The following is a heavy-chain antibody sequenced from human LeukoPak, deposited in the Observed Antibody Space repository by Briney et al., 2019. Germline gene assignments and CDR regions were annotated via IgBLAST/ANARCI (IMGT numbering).Heavy chain of an antibody. CDR3: ARGYGTTNFDY. CDR2: INHSGST. CDR1: GGSFSGYY. Sequence: PSETLSLTCAVYGGSFSGYYWSWIRQPPGKGLEWIGEINHSGSTNYNPSLKSRVTISVDTSKNQFSLKLSSVTAPDTAVYYCARGYGTTNFDYWGQGTLVSVSS. V-gene: IGHV4-34*01. D-gene: IGHD2/OR15-2a*01. J-gene: IGHJ4*02.